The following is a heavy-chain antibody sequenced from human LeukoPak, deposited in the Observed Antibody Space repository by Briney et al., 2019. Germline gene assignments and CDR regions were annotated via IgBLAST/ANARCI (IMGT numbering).Heavy chain of an antibody. Sequence: PGGSLRLSCIASGFTFRGYSMGWVRQAPGGGLEWVAAIARDDFTAYQAHLKGGFAISRANSRNTLYLQMNSLRAEDTAVYYCVKERDRGTDVADDFDLWGQGTLVTVSS. CDR2: IARDDFT. D-gene: IGHD6-19*01. CDR1: GFTFRGYS. J-gene: IGHJ4*02. V-gene: IGHV3-23*01. CDR3: VKERDRGTDVADDFDL.